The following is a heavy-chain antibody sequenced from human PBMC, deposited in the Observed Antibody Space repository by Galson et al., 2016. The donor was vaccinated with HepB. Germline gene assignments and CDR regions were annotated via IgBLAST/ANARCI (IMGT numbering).Heavy chain of an antibody. CDR2: ISNTGST. V-gene: IGHV4-61*01. D-gene: IGHD6-13*01. CDR1: GGSVSSGNYF. CDR3: ARARGRQLFDY. Sequence: ETLSLTCSVSGGSVSSGNYFWSWIRQPPGKGLEWIGYISNTGSTDYNPSLKTRVITSLDTSRNQFSLQLTSLTAADTAIYYCARARGRQLFDYWGQGTLVAVSS. J-gene: IGHJ4*02.